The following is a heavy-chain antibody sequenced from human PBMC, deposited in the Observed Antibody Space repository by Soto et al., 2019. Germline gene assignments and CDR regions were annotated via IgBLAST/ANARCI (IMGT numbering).Heavy chain of an antibody. CDR2: IWYDGSNK. V-gene: IGHV3-33*01. CDR3: ARDRASYYDFWSGSLTPDY. D-gene: IGHD3-3*01. CDR1: GFTFSSYG. Sequence: PGGSLRLSCAASGFTFSSYGMHWVRQAPGKGLEWVAVIWYDGSNKYYADSVKGRFTISRDNSKNTLYLQMNSLRAEDTAVYYCARDRASYYDFWSGSLTPDYWGQGPLVTLSS. J-gene: IGHJ4*02.